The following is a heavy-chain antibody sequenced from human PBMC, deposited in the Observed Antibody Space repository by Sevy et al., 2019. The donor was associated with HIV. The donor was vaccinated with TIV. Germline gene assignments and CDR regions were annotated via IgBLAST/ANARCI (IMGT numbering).Heavy chain of an antibody. CDR2: ISSSSTI. D-gene: IGHD4-17*01. V-gene: IGHV3-48*01. CDR1: GFTFSSYS. Sequence: GGSLRLSCAASGFTFSSYSMNWVRQAPGKGLEWVSYISSSSTIFYADSVKGRFTISRDNAKNSLYLQMNSLPAEDTAVYYCARDEQTYGDYDYFDYWGQGTLVTVSS. CDR3: ARDEQTYGDYDYFDY. J-gene: IGHJ4*02.